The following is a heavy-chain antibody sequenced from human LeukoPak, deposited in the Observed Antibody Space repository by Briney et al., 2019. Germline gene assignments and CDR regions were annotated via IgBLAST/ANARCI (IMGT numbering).Heavy chain of an antibody. J-gene: IGHJ5*02. CDR1: DRSVSRYY. D-gene: IGHD6-13*01. CDR2: IYTSGST. V-gene: IGHV4-4*07. CDR3: ASSGSSWYENWLDP. Sequence: PSETLSLTWTVSDRSVSRYYWNWIRQPAGKGLEWIGRIYTSGSTNYNPSLKSRVSMSVDTSKNQFSLKLSSVTAADTAVYYCASSGSSWYENWLDPWGPGTLVTVSS.